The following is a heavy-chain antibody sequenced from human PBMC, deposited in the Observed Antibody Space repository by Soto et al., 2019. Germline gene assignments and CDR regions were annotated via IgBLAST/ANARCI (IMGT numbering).Heavy chain of an antibody. Sequence: SETLSLTCAVSGGSISSSNWWSWVRQPPGKGLEWIGEISHSGSAKYNPSLKSRVTISVDTSKNQFSLKLSSVTAADTAVYYCAEGGKYYESSGYSSEYFDYWGQGTLVTVSS. D-gene: IGHD3-22*01. CDR1: GGSISSSNW. CDR2: ISHSGSA. J-gene: IGHJ4*02. V-gene: IGHV4-4*02. CDR3: AEGGKYYESSGYSSEYFDY.